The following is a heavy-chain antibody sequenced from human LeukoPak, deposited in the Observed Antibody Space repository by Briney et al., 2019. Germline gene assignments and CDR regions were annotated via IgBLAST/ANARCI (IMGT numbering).Heavy chain of an antibody. CDR1: GYTFTDYD. D-gene: IGHD6-13*01. CDR3: ARLITASGVVDL. Sequence: ASVKVSCKTSGYTFTDYDITWVRQAPGQGLEWMGWIRPSSGDTKYSQRFQGRVTMTRDTSITTAYMELSWLTSVDTAIYYCARLITASGVVDLWGQGTLVTVSS. J-gene: IGHJ4*02. V-gene: IGHV1-2*02. CDR2: IRPSSGDT.